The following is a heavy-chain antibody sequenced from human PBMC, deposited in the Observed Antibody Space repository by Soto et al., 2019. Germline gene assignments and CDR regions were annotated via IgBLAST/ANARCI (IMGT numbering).Heavy chain of an antibody. CDR2: IYYSGST. D-gene: IGHD3-9*01. J-gene: IGHJ6*02. V-gene: IGHV4-30-4*01. CDR3: ARDHYVYDILTGYGYYYGMDV. Sequence: QVQLQESGPGLVKPSQTLSLTCTVSGGSISRGDYYWSWIRQPPAKGLEWIGYIYYSGSTYYNPSLKSRVTISVDTSKNQFSLKLSSVTAADTAVYYCARDHYVYDILTGYGYYYGMDVWGQGTTVTVSS. CDR1: GGSISRGDYY.